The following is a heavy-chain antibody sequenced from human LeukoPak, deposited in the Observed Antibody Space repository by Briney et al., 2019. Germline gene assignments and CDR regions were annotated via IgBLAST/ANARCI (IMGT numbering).Heavy chain of an antibody. V-gene: IGHV3-48*01. CDR1: GFTISSYS. CDR3: AVARTYYYYYMDV. CDR2: ISSSSSTI. D-gene: IGHD1-14*01. J-gene: IGHJ6*03. Sequence: TGGSLRLSCAASGFTISSYSMNWVRQAPGKVLEWVSYISSSSSTIYYADTVKGRFTISRDNAKNSLYLQMNSLRAEDTAVYYCAVARTYYYYYMDVWGKGTTVTVSS.